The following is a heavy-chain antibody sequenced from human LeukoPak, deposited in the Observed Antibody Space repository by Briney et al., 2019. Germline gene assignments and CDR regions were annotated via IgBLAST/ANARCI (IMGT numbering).Heavy chain of an antibody. CDR1: GFSFSSYY. CDR2: INPDGNER. D-gene: IGHD6-19*01. V-gene: IGHV3-7*03. J-gene: IGHJ6*02. CDR3: TRDLAAVPGPRMDV. Sequence: GGSLRLSCAASGFSFSSYYMSWVRQAPGKGLEWVALINPDGNERYYVDSVKGRFPISRDNARNSLYLQMDSLRDDDTAMYFCTRDLAAVPGPRMDVWGQGTTVTVS.